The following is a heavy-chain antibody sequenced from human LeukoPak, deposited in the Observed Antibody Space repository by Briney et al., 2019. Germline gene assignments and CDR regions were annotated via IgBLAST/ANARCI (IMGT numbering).Heavy chain of an antibody. J-gene: IGHJ3*02. Sequence: PSETLSLTCTVSGGSISSYYWSWIRQPPGKGLEWIGYIYTSGSTNYNPSLKCRVTISVDTSKNQFSLKLSSVTAADTAVYYCARLGWEPFGHDAFDIWGQGTMVTVSS. V-gene: IGHV4-4*09. D-gene: IGHD1-26*01. CDR1: GGSISSYY. CDR2: IYTSGST. CDR3: ARLGWEPFGHDAFDI.